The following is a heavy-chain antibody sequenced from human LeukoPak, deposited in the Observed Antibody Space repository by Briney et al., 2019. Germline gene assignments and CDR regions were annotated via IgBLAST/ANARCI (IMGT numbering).Heavy chain of an antibody. V-gene: IGHV3-74*01. D-gene: IGHD1-1*01. CDR2: INGDGSIT. CDR1: GYTFSGYW. CDR3: ARGDNAFDS. J-gene: IGHJ4*02. Sequence: PGGSLTLSCSASGYTFSGYWMHWVRQAPGKGLVWVSRINGDGSITNYGDSVKGRFTNSRDNAENTLYLQMNSLRDEDTAVYYCARGDNAFDSWGQGTLVTVSS.